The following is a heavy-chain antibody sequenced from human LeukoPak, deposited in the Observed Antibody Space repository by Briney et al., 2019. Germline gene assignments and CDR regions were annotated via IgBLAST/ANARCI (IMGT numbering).Heavy chain of an antibody. D-gene: IGHD5-24*01. CDR2: ISTSNVDT. V-gene: IGHV1-18*01. J-gene: IGHJ4*02. CDR3: ARGSLKWGSNSIGF. CDR1: VYTFTTFG. Sequence: AAVNVSCKASVYTFTTFGISGVRQAPGQGLEWMGWISTSNVDTKYAEKFQGRVTLATATSTSTAYMEVRSLRSDDTAVYYCARGSLKWGSNSIGFWGEGALVSVSS.